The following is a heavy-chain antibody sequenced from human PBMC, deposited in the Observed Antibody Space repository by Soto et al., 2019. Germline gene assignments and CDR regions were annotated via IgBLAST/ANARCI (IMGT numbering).Heavy chain of an antibody. CDR1: GYKFTTYW. V-gene: IGHV5-10-1*01. CDR3: VRLLNGFDP. CDR2: IDPSDSDC. J-gene: IGHJ5*02. Sequence: EVQLVPSGAEVKKPGEILRTSSKVSGYKFTTYWISWVRQMHGKGLEWMGRIDPSDSDCNYSSSFQGLVTISAYKSVSTVYMQWSRLEASAIALYLCVRLLNGFDPMDQGPLVTVSS.